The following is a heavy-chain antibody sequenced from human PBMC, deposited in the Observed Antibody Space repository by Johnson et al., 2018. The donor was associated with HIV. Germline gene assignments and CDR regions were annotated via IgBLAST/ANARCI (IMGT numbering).Heavy chain of an antibody. D-gene: IGHD3-22*01. V-gene: IGHV3-66*01. Sequence: VQLVESGGGLVQPGGSLRLSCAASGFTVSSNYMSWVRQAPGKGLEWVSVIYSGGSTYYADSVKGRFTISRDNSKNTLYLQMNSLRAEDTAVYYFAGGGSSGYYRFRAFDIWGQGTMVTVSS. CDR1: GFTVSSNY. J-gene: IGHJ3*02. CDR2: IYSGGST. CDR3: AGGGSSGYYRFRAFDI.